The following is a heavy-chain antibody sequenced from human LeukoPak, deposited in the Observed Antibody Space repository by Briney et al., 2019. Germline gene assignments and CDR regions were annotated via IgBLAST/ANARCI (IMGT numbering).Heavy chain of an antibody. CDR3: ARAGVWDYSDSSGYHNAAFDI. CDR1: GYTFTGYY. D-gene: IGHD3-22*01. J-gene: IGHJ3*02. CDR2: INPKNGDI. V-gene: IGHV1-2*02. Sequence: ASVKVSCKASGYTFTGYYLHWVRQAPGLGLEWLGWINPKNGDIKYSQKFQGRVSMTRDTSISTAYMDLSRLRSDDTAVYYCARAGVWDYSDSSGYHNAAFDIWGQGTMVTVSS.